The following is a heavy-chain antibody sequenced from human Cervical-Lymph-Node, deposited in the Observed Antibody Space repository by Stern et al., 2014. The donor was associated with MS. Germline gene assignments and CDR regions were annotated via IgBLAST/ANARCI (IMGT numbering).Heavy chain of an antibody. CDR1: GFPVRASY. CDR3: AREIAGRRFED. V-gene: IGHV3-66*01. Sequence: VQLVQSGGGLVQPGGSLRLSCEASGFPVRASYMNCVRQAPGKGLEWVSRIHTVGTTHYADSVKGRFTISRANAKNALYLQMDRLTVEDTAVYYCAREIAGRRFEDWGRGTLVAVSP. CDR2: IHTVGTT. D-gene: IGHD6-6*01. J-gene: IGHJ4*02.